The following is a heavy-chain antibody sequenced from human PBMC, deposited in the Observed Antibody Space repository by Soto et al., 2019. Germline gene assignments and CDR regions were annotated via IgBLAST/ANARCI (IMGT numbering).Heavy chain of an antibody. Sequence: QVQVVQSGVEVRRPGSSVKVSCKASGDTFKNCVISWVRQAPGQGLEWMGGIITLFGTTEFAQRFQGRLTITTDESATTAYMELSRLRSEDTATYYCAAELGFGKLSVVWGQGTTVIVSS. CDR1: GDTFKNCV. D-gene: IGHD3-10*01. V-gene: IGHV1-69*01. CDR2: IITLFGTT. CDR3: AAELGFGKLSVV. J-gene: IGHJ6*02.